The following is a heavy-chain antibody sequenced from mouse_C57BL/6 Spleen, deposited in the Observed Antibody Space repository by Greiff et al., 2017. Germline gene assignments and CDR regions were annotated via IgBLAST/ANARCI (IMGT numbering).Heavy chain of an antibody. CDR2: INPSSGYT. D-gene: IGHD1-1*01. V-gene: IGHV1-4*01. J-gene: IGHJ2*01. Sequence: VQLQQSGAELARPGASVKMSCKASGYTFTSYTMHWVKQRPGQGLEWIGYINPSSGYTKYNQKFKDKATLTADKSSRTAYMQLSSLTYEDSAVYYWARSGGSSYDFDYWGQGTTLTVSS. CDR1: GYTFTSYT. CDR3: ARSGGSSYDFDY.